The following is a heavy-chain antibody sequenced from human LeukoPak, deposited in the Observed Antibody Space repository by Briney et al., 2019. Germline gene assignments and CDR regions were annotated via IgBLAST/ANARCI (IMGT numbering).Heavy chain of an antibody. J-gene: IGHJ5*02. CDR1: GGSVTSGTYH. D-gene: IGHD3-16*01. Sequence: SETLSLTCSVSGGSVTSGTYHWGWIRQPPGKGLEWIGSVYFDGGTHYNPSLQSRVTISVDTSKNQFSLRLSSVTAADTALYYCARDHYYDGRGRFDPWGQGTLVTVSS. V-gene: IGHV4-39*07. CDR2: VYFDGGT. CDR3: ARDHYYDGRGRFDP.